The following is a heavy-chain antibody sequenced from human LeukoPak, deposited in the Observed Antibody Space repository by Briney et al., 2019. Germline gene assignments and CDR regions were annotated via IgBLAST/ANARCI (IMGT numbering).Heavy chain of an antibody. V-gene: IGHV1-69*05. D-gene: IGHD1-20*01. J-gene: IGHJ4*02. CDR1: GGTFSSYA. CDR2: IIPIFGTA. Sequence: ASVKVSCKASGGTFSSYAISWVRQAPGQGLEWMGGIIPIFGTANYAQKFQGRVTITTDESTSTAYMELRSLRSDDTAVYYCARDPGVRNWNGPQFDYWGQGTLVTVSS. CDR3: ARDPGVRNWNGPQFDY.